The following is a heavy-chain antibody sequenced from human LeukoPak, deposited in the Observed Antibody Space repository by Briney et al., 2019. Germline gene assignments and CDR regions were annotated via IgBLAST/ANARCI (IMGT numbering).Heavy chain of an antibody. CDR1: RYTFTSYG. D-gene: IGHD3-22*01. CDR3: ARDLWYYYDSSGYFAY. J-gene: IGHJ4*02. CDR2: ISAYNGNT. V-gene: IGHV1-18*01. Sequence: ASVKVSCKASRYTFTSYGISWVRQAPGQGLEWMGWISAYNGNTNYAQKLQGRVTMTTDTSTSTAYMELRSLRSDGTAVYYCARDLWYYYDSSGYFAYWGRGGLVTVSS.